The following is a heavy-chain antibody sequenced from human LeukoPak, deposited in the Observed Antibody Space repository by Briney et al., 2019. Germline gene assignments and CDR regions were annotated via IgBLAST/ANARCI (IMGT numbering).Heavy chain of an antibody. V-gene: IGHV3-30*02. Sequence: GGSLRLSCAASGFTFSGYDMHWVRQAPGKGLEWVAFIRYDGSNKYYADSVKGRFTISRDNSKNTLYLQMNSLRAEDTAVYYCAKDSDYDILTGYYNPFDYWGQGTLVTVSS. CDR2: IRYDGSNK. CDR1: GFTFSGYD. J-gene: IGHJ4*02. D-gene: IGHD3-9*01. CDR3: AKDSDYDILTGYYNPFDY.